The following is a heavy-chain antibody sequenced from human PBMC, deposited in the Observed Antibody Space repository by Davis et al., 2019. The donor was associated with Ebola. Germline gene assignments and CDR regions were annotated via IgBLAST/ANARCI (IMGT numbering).Heavy chain of an antibody. V-gene: IGHV3-64*01. D-gene: IGHD2-15*01. J-gene: IGHJ6*02. CDR3: AKGGGPELPHGMDV. CDR1: EFTFSNFG. Sequence: PGGSLRLSCAASEFTFSNFGMHWVRQAPGKGLEYVSGISSNGGTTYYANSVKGRFSMSRDNWRNTLHLQMGSLRAEDMGVYYCAKGGGPELPHGMDVWGQGTTVTVTS. CDR2: ISSNGGTT.